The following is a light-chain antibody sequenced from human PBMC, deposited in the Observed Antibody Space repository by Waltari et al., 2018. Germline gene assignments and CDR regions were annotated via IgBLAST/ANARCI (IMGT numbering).Light chain of an antibody. CDR1: QGIATY. Sequence: IQLTQSPSSLSASVGDRVTITCRASQGIATYLAWYQQKAGEAPRLLIYAASTLQSGVPSRFSGSGSGTDVTLTISSLQPEDFATYYCQQLNSYSYTFGQGTKVEIK. CDR2: AAS. V-gene: IGKV1-9*01. J-gene: IGKJ2*01. CDR3: QQLNSYSYT.